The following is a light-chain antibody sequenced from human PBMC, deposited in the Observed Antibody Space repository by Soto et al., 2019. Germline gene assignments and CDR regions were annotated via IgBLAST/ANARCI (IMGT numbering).Light chain of an antibody. CDR3: LQDHAYLYT. CDR1: DYWTR. CDR2: GSS. V-gene: IGKV1-6*01. Sequence: AIQLTQSPSSLSACGGQSHHHLPDKSDYWTRFSLVSAKVRESPSLRDLGSSNLQSGVPSRFSGSGSGTDFTLTITGLQPEDFATYYCLQDHAYLYTFGQGTRLDVK. J-gene: IGKJ2*01.